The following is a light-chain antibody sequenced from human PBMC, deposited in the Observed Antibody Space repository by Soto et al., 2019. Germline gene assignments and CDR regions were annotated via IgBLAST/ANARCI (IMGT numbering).Light chain of an antibody. Sequence: DIQMTQSPSTLSGSVGDRVTITCRASQTISSWLAWYQQKPGKAPKLLIYDASNLETGVPSRFSGSGSGTDFTFTISSLQPEDIATYDCQQYDNLPLTFGGGTKVDIK. CDR2: DAS. V-gene: IGKV1-33*01. CDR1: QTISSW. J-gene: IGKJ4*01. CDR3: QQYDNLPLT.